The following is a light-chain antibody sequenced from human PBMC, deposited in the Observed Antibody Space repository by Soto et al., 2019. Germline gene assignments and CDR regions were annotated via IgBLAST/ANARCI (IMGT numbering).Light chain of an antibody. CDR1: QCISNY. J-gene: IGKJ2*01. CDR3: QKYNSAPYT. CDR2: AAS. V-gene: IGKV1-27*01. Sequence: DIQMTQSPSSLSASVGDRVTITCRAIQCISNYLAWYHQKPGKVPKLLIYAASTLQSGVPSRFSGSGSGTDFTLTISSLQHEDVVTYYCQKYNSAPYTFGQGTKLEI.